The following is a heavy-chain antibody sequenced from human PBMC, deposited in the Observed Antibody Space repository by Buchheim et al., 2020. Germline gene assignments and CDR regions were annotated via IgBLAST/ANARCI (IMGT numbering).Heavy chain of an antibody. CDR1: GLSLDTSGVG. J-gene: IGHJ4*02. CDR3: AHSHLWFGERIFGY. Sequence: QITLKESGPTLVKPTQTLTLTCTFSGLSLDTSGVGVGWTRQPPGKALEWLALIYWDDDKRYSPSLNSRLTITKDTSKHQVGLTMTNMDPVDTATYYSAHSHLWFGERIFGYWGQGT. V-gene: IGHV2-5*02. CDR2: IYWDDDK. D-gene: IGHD3-10*01.